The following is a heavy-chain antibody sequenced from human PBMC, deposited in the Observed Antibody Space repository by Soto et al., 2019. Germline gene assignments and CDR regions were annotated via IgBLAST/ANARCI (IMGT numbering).Heavy chain of an antibody. CDR2: MKSKTDGGTT. D-gene: IGHD1-26*01. Sequence: GGSLRLSCAASGFTFSNAWMSWVRQAPGKGLEWVGRMKSKTDGGTTDYAAPVKGRFTISRDDSKNTLYLQMNSLKTEDTAVYYCDRRSYPVFDYWGQGTLVTVSS. V-gene: IGHV3-15*01. CDR3: DRRSYPVFDY. CDR1: GFTFSNAW. J-gene: IGHJ4*02.